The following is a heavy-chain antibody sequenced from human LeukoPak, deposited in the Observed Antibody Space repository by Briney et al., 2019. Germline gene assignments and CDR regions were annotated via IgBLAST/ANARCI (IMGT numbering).Heavy chain of an antibody. V-gene: IGHV1-2*02. Sequence: ASVKVSCKASGYTFTGYYMHWVRQAPGQGLEWMGWINPNSGGTNYAQKFQGRVTITAAKSTSTAYMELNSLRSEDTAVYYCAREDIVVVVPAGYYYGMDVWGQGTTVTVSS. CDR3: AREDIVVVVPAGYYYGMDV. CDR1: GYTFTGYY. CDR2: INPNSGGT. J-gene: IGHJ6*02. D-gene: IGHD2-15*01.